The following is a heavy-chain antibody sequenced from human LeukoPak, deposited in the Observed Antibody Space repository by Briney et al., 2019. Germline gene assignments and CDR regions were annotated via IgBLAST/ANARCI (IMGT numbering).Heavy chain of an antibody. J-gene: IGHJ4*02. CDR1: GFTFSDYY. D-gene: IGHD3-22*01. CDR3: AREVDSDYYDSSGLYYFDY. V-gene: IGHV3-11*01. Sequence: GGSLRLSCAASGFTFSDYYTSWIRQAPGKGLEWVSYISSIGSTIYYADSVRGRFTISRDNAKNSLYLQMNSLRAEDTAVYYCAREVDSDYYDSSGLYYFDYWGQGTLVTVSS. CDR2: ISSIGSTI.